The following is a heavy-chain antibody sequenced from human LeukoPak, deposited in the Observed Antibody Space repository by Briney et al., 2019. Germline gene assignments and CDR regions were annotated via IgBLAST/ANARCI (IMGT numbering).Heavy chain of an antibody. V-gene: IGHV3-7*01. CDR3: ARGRGIDY. Sequence: GGSLRLSCAASGLTFSSYWMSWVRQAPGKGLEWVANIKQDGSEKYYVDSVKGRFTISRDNAKNSPYLQMNSLRAEDTAIYYCARGRGIDYWGQGTLVTVSS. J-gene: IGHJ4*02. CDR1: GLTFSSYW. CDR2: IKQDGSEK. D-gene: IGHD2-15*01.